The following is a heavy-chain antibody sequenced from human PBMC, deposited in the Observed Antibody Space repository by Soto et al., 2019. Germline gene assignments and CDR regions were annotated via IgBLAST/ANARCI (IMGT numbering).Heavy chain of an antibody. V-gene: IGHV4-34*01. Sequence: PSETLSLTCAVYGGSFSGYYWSWIRQPPGKGLEWIGETNHSGSTNYNPSLKSRVTISVDTSKNQFSLKLSSVTAADTAVYYCARGLDSSGYSDDYWGQGTLVTVSS. J-gene: IGHJ4*02. CDR3: ARGLDSSGYSDDY. CDR2: TNHSGST. D-gene: IGHD3-22*01. CDR1: GGSFSGYY.